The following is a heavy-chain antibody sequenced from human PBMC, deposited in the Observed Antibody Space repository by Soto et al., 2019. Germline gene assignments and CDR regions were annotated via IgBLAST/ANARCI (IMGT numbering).Heavy chain of an antibody. Sequence: AXVKVSGMASGYTFTSFAMHWVRQAPGQRLEWMGWINAGNGNTKYSQKFQGRVTITRDTSASTAYMELSSLRSEDTAVYYCARATSGTSWFDPWGQGTLVTVSS. CDR3: ARATSGTSWFDP. CDR2: INAGNGNT. V-gene: IGHV1-3*01. CDR1: GYTFTSFA. J-gene: IGHJ5*02. D-gene: IGHD6-6*01.